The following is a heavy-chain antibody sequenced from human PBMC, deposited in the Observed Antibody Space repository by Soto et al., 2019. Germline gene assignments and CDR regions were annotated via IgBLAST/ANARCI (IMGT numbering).Heavy chain of an antibody. Sequence: PGGSLRLSCAASGFTFSSYSMNWVRQAPGKGLEWVSYISSSSSTIYYADSVKGRFTISRDNAKNSLYLQMNSLRAEDTAVYYCARSGTNYEPLRYYYYMDVWGKGTTVTVSS. CDR2: ISSSSSTI. CDR1: GFTFSSYS. D-gene: IGHD4-4*01. J-gene: IGHJ6*03. V-gene: IGHV3-48*01. CDR3: ARSGTNYEPLRYYYYMDV.